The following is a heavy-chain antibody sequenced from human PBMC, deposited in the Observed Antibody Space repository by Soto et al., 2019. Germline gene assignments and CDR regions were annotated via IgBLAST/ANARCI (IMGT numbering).Heavy chain of an antibody. CDR2: MYYSGST. CDR1: GCSISSSSYY. CDR3: ARRGGGGALGA. J-gene: IGHJ5*02. V-gene: IGHV4-39*01. Sequence: QLQLQESGPGLVKPSETLSLPCTVSGCSISSSSYYWGWIRQPPGKGLEWIGGMYYSGSTYYNPSLKGQVTISVDTSKNQSSLMLGSVTAAGPAVYYCARRGGGGALGAWGQGTLVTVSS. D-gene: IGHD1-26*01.